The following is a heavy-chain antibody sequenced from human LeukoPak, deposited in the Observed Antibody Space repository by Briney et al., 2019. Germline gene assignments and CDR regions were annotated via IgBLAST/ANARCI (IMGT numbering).Heavy chain of an antibody. Sequence: PGGSLRLSCAASGFTFSSCWMSWVRQAPGKGLEWVANIKQDGSEKYYVDSVKGRFTISRDNAKNSLYLQMNSLRAEDTAVYYCARDRIAVAGNDYWGQGTLVTVSS. D-gene: IGHD6-19*01. J-gene: IGHJ4*02. V-gene: IGHV3-7*03. CDR2: IKQDGSEK. CDR3: ARDRIAVAGNDY. CDR1: GFTFSSCW.